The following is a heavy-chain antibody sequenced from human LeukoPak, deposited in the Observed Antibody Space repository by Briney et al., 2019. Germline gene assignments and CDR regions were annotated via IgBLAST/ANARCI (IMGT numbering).Heavy chain of an antibody. CDR3: ARGDGGSYWLGGAFDI. J-gene: IGHJ3*02. Sequence: SETLSLTCTVSGGSISSGSYYWSWIRQPAGKGLEWIGRIYTSGSTNYNPSLKSRVTISVDTSKNQFSLKLSSVTAADTAVYYCARGDGGSYWLGGAFDIWGQGTMVTVSS. CDR2: IYTSGST. V-gene: IGHV4-61*02. D-gene: IGHD1-26*01. CDR1: GGSISSGSYY.